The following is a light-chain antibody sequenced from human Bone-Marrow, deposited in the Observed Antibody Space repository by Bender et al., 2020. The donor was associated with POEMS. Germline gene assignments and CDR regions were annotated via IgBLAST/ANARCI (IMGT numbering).Light chain of an antibody. CDR2: EDN. J-gene: IGLJ1*01. CDR3: SSYAGSNTFL. Sequence: QYALTQPAAVSGSPGQSITISCTGTSSDVGSYNLVSWYKHHPGKAPKLMIYEDNERPSGVSNRFSGSKSGNTASLTISGLQAEDEGDYYCSSYAGSNTFLFGTGTKVTVL. V-gene: IGLV2-23*02. CDR1: SSDVGSYNL.